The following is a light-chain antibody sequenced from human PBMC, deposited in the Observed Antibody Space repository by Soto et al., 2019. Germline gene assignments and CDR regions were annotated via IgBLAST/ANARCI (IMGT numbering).Light chain of an antibody. J-gene: IGLJ1*01. V-gene: IGLV2-14*01. CDR1: SSDVGGYNY. Sequence: QSALTQPASVSGSPGQSITISCTGTSSDVGGYNYVSWYQQHPGKAPKLMIYEVSNRPSGVSNRFSGSKSGNTASLTISGLQAEDEADYYCSSYTSNSEVFGTGNKVTVL. CDR2: EVS. CDR3: SSYTSNSEV.